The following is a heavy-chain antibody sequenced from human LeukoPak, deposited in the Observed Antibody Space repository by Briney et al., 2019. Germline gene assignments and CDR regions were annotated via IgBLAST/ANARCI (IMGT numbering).Heavy chain of an antibody. V-gene: IGHV4-4*09. Sequence: PSETLSLTCTVSGSSISSYYWSWIRQPPGKGLEWIGYIYTSGSTNYNPSLKSRVTISVDTSKNQFSLKLSSVTAADTAVYYCARGQVAGSSDYWGQGTLVTVSS. CDR2: IYTSGST. D-gene: IGHD6-19*01. CDR3: ARGQVAGSSDY. J-gene: IGHJ4*02. CDR1: GSSISSYY.